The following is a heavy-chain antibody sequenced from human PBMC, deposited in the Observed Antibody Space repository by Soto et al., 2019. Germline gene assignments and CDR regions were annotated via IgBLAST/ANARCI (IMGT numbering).Heavy chain of an antibody. CDR1: GGSISSGGYY. CDR3: ASRGYDFWSGYYTSVDY. V-gene: IGHV4-31*03. CDR2: IYYSGST. D-gene: IGHD3-3*01. J-gene: IGHJ4*02. Sequence: SETLSLTCTVSGGSISSGGYYWSWIRQHPGKGLEWIGYIYYSGSTYYNPSLKSRVTISVDTSKNQFSLKLSSVTAADTAVYYCASRGYDFWSGYYTSVDYWGQGTLVTVSS.